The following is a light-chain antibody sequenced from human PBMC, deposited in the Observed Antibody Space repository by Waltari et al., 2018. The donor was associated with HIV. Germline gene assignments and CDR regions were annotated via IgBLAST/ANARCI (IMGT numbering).Light chain of an antibody. V-gene: IGLV6-57*03. Sequence: NFMLTQPHSVSESPGKTVTVSCTRSSGSIASNYVQWYQQRPGSAPTTVTYGDNKRPSGVPDRVSGSIDSSSDSASLTISGLKTEDEADYYCQSYDSSNHAVFGGGTKLTVL. J-gene: IGLJ3*02. CDR2: GDN. CDR3: QSYDSSNHAV. CDR1: SGSIASNY.